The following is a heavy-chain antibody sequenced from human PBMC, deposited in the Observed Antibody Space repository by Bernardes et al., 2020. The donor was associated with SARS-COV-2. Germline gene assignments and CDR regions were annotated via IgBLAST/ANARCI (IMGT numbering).Heavy chain of an antibody. Sequence: GGSLRLSCAASGFTFSNYWMHWVRQAPGKGLVWVSRIKSDGSSRSYADSVKGRFTISRDNAKNTLYLQMSSLRAEDTAVYYCARGVEMPLTPFDYWGQGTLVTVSS. CDR3: ARGVEMPLTPFDY. CDR2: IKSDGSSR. J-gene: IGHJ4*02. CDR1: GFTFSNYW. V-gene: IGHV3-74*01. D-gene: IGHD2-15*01.